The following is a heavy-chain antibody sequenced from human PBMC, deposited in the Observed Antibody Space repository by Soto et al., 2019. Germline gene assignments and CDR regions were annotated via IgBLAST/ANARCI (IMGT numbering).Heavy chain of an antibody. CDR1: GFSLSNIGVA. Sequence: QITLRESGPTLVKPTQPLTLTCTFSGFSLSNIGVAVGWIRQPPGKALEWLTIIYWNDDERYNPSLKNRLTITKDTSRNQVVLTMTNMDPVDTATYFCAHMSGGINWFDPWGQGTLVTVSP. V-gene: IGHV2-5*01. CDR2: IYWNDDE. D-gene: IGHD6-19*01. J-gene: IGHJ5*02. CDR3: AHMSGGINWFDP.